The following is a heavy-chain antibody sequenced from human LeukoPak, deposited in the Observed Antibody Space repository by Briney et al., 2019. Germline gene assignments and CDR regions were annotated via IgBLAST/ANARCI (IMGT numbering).Heavy chain of an antibody. D-gene: IGHD5-18*01. CDR2: IYYSKNT. J-gene: IGHJ4*02. V-gene: IGHV4-39*01. Sequence: SETLSLTCTVSGGSISSSSAYWGWIRQPPGKELEWIGSIYYSKNTYYNPSLKSRVTISADTSKNQFSLTLGSVSATDTAVYYCVSPRGFSYGYFDYWGQGTLVTVSS. CDR1: GGSISSSSAY. CDR3: VSPRGFSYGYFDY.